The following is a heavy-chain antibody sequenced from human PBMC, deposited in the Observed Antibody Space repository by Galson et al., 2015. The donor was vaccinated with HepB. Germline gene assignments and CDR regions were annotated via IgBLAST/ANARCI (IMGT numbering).Heavy chain of an antibody. CDR2: ISSSSSYT. D-gene: IGHD3-10*01. CDR3: ARGPFSGAFDI. CDR1: GFTFSRYG. V-gene: IGHV3-21*01. J-gene: IGHJ3*02. Sequence: SLRLSCAASGFTFSRYGMNWVRQAPGKGLEWVSSISSSSSYTNYADSVKGRFTISRDNAKNSLYLQMNSLRAEDTAVYYCARGPFSGAFDIWGQGTMVTVSS.